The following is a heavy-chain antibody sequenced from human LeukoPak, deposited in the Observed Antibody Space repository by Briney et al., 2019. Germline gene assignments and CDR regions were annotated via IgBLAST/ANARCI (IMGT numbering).Heavy chain of an antibody. Sequence: GGSLRLSCAASGFNFANHAMSWVRQTPGKGLEWVSAISGGGDITYYADSVTGRFTISRDNSKDTLFLQMHSLRPGDTTVYYCVREDTPATANYWGQGTLVTISS. CDR3: VREDTPATANY. CDR1: GFNFANHA. CDR2: ISGGGDIT. J-gene: IGHJ4*02. V-gene: IGHV3-23*01. D-gene: IGHD2-21*02.